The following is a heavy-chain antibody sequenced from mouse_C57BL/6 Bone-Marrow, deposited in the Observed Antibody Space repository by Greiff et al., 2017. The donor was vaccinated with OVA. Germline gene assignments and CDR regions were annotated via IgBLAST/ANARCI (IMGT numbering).Heavy chain of an antibody. D-gene: IGHD1-2*01. CDR3: ASSFFYYAMDY. CDR1: GYTFTSYW. V-gene: IGHV1-64*01. Sequence: VQLQQSGAELVKPGASVKLSCKASGYTFTSYWMHWVKQRPGQGLEWIGMIHPNSGSTNYNEKFKSKATLTVDKSSSTAYMHLSSMTSEDSAVYYCASSFFYYAMDYWGQGTAVTVSS. J-gene: IGHJ4*01. CDR2: IHPNSGST.